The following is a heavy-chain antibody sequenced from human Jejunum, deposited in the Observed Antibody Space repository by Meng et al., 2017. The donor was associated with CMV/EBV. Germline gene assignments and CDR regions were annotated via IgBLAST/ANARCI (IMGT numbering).Heavy chain of an antibody. Sequence: EVELVESGGGLVQPWGSLRLSCVASGFTFSNDWMTWVRQAPGKGLEWVANIKQDGSETYYVDSVKGRFTISRDNGKNSLYLQMNNLRAEDTGVYYCARGFAVDSWGQGTLVTVSS. CDR3: ARGFAVDS. CDR1: GFTFSNDW. J-gene: IGHJ4*02. V-gene: IGHV3-7*04. D-gene: IGHD3-10*01. CDR2: IKQDGSET.